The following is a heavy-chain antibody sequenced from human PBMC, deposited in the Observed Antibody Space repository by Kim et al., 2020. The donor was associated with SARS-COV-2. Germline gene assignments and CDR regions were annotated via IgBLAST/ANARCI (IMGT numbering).Heavy chain of an antibody. J-gene: IGHJ6*02. CDR2: ISYDGSNK. D-gene: IGHD3-16*01. V-gene: IGHV3-30*03. CDR1: GFTFSSYG. CDR3: ATGGGLGGMDV. Sequence: GGSLRLSCAASGFTFSSYGMHWVRQAPGKGLEWVAVISYDGSNKYYADSVKGRFTISRDNSKNTLYLQMNSLRAEDTAVDYCATGGGLGGMDVWGQGTTVTVSS.